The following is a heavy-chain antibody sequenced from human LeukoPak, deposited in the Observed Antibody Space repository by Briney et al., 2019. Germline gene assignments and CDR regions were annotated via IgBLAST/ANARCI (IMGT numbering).Heavy chain of an antibody. CDR3: VKDTPTTGYHLDS. J-gene: IGHJ4*02. CDR2: ISSSSSYI. V-gene: IGHV3-21*06. D-gene: IGHD1-1*01. CDR1: GFTFSSYG. Sequence: PGGSLRLSCAASGFTFSSYGMHWVRQAPGKGLEWVSSISSSSSYIYYADSVKGRFTISRDNSENKLYLQINSLRVEDTAVYYCVKDTPTTGYHLDSWGQGTLVTVSS.